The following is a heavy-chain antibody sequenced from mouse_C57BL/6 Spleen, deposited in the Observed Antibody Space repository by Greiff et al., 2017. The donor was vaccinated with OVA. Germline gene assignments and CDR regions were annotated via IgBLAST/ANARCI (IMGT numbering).Heavy chain of an antibody. CDR2: IYPGNGDT. Sequence: ESGAELVRPGASVKMSCKASGYTFTSYNMHWVKQTPRQGLEWIGAIYPGNGDTSYNQKFKGKATLTVDKSSSTAYMQLSSLTSEDSAVYFCAREGLLTGTTYYFDYWGQGTTLTVSS. D-gene: IGHD4-1*01. CDR1: GYTFTSYN. CDR3: AREGLLTGTTYYFDY. V-gene: IGHV1-12*01. J-gene: IGHJ2*01.